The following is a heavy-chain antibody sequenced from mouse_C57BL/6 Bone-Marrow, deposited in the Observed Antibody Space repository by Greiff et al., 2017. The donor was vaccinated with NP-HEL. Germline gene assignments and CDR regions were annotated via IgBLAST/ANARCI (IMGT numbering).Heavy chain of an antibody. CDR1: GYTFTSYW. Sequence: VQLQQPGAELVMPGASVKLSCKASGYTFTSYWMHWVKQRPGQGLEWIGEIDPSDSYTNYNQKFKGKSTLTVDKSSSTAYMQLSSLTSEDSAVYYCARQGAYYSNGDYTKDYWGQGTSVTVSS. CDR3: ARQGAYYSNGDYTKDY. D-gene: IGHD2-5*01. J-gene: IGHJ4*01. V-gene: IGHV1-69*01. CDR2: IDPSDSYT.